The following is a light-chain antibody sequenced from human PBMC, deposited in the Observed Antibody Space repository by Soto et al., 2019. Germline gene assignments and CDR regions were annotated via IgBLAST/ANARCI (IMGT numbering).Light chain of an antibody. CDR2: DVR. CDR3: SSYVSSSTIV. Sequence: QSALTQPASVSGSPGQSITISCTGTSNDIGAYNYVSWYQQHPGKAPKLMIYDVRNRPSGVSNRFSGSKSGNTASLTISGLHTDDEADYYCSSYVSSSTIVFGTGTKVTVL. V-gene: IGLV2-14*01. CDR1: SNDIGAYNY. J-gene: IGLJ1*01.